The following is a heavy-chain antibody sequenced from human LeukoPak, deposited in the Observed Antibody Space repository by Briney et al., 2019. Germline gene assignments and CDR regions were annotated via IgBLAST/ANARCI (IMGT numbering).Heavy chain of an antibody. J-gene: IGHJ4*02. CDR1: GFTFSSYS. CDR2: ISSGSSTI. D-gene: IGHD3-22*01. CDR3: AKVNYYHPYF. V-gene: IGHV3-48*01. Sequence: PGGSLRLSCAASGFTFSSYSMNWVRQAPGKGLEWVSYISSGSSTIYYADSVKGRFTISRDNFQNTLFLQLNNLRVDDTAVYYCAKVNYYHPYFWGQGTLVTVSS.